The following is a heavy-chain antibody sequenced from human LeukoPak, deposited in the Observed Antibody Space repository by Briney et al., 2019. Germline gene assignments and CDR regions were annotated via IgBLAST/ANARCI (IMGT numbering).Heavy chain of an antibody. CDR1: GFTFSSYN. J-gene: IGHJ6*03. Sequence: GGSLRLSCVASGFTFSSYNMNWVRQAPGKGLEWVSSISSSSVYIYYADSVKGRFTISRDNSKNTLYLQMTSLRAEDTAVYYCARHGSITMVRGKRRYYYMDVWGKGTTVTISS. V-gene: IGHV3-21*04. CDR2: ISSSSVYI. CDR3: ARHGSITMVRGKRRYYYMDV. D-gene: IGHD3-10*01.